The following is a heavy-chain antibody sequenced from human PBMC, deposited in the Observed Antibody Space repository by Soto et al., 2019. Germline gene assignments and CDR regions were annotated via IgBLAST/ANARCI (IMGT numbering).Heavy chain of an antibody. CDR2: IYYSGST. Sequence: SETLSLSCTVSGGSISSYYWSWIRQPPGKGLEWIGYIYYSGSTNYNPSLKSRVTISVDTSKNQFSLKLSSVTAADTAVYYCARRYGYSFDYWGQGTLVTVSS. J-gene: IGHJ4*02. CDR3: ARRYGYSFDY. CDR1: GGSISSYY. V-gene: IGHV4-59*08. D-gene: IGHD1-1*01.